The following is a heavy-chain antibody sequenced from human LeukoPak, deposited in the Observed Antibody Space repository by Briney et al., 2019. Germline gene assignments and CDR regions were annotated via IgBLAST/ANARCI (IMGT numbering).Heavy chain of an antibody. CDR2: ISGSGGST. Sequence: GGSLRLSCAASRFTFSTYVMSGVRQAPGKGLEGVSGISGSGGSTYYADSVKGRFAVSRGNSKSTLYLQMNSLRAEDTAVYYCAKSPLDYCSGGSCYFYFDSWGQGTLATVSS. J-gene: IGHJ4*02. D-gene: IGHD2-15*01. V-gene: IGHV3-23*01. CDR1: RFTFSTYV. CDR3: AKSPLDYCSGGSCYFYFDS.